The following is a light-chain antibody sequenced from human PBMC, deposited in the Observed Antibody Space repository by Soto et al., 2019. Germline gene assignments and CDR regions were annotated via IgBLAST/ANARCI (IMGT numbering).Light chain of an antibody. J-gene: IGKJ1*01. V-gene: IGKV1-39*01. CDR3: QQSYSTPRT. CDR1: QNIGDS. Sequence: DIQLTQSPSSLSASVGDRVTIACRASQNIGDSLNWYQQKPGKAPKLLIYDASTLQSGVPSRFSGRGSGTDFTLTISSLQPEHFATYYCQQSYSTPRTFGQGTKVEV. CDR2: DAS.